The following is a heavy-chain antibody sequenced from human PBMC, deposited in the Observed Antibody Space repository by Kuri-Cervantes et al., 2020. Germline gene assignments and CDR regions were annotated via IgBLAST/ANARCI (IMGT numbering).Heavy chain of an antibody. CDR2: INHSGST. CDR1: GGSFSGYY. Sequence: SETLSLTCAVYGGSFSGYYWSWIRQPPGKGLEWIGEINHSGSTNYNPSLKSRVTISVDASKNQFSLKLTSMTAADTAIYYCAKGRNWNDFFNWLDPWGQGTLVTVSS. D-gene: IGHD1-1*01. CDR3: AKGRNWNDFFNWLDP. V-gene: IGHV4-34*01. J-gene: IGHJ5*02.